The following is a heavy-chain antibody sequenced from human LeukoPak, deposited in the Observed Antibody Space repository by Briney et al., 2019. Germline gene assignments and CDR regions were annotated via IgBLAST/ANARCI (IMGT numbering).Heavy chain of an antibody. CDR1: GFTFSSYG. CDR3: ATSMVRGVIINPLGFY. D-gene: IGHD3-10*01. J-gene: IGHJ4*02. CDR2: IRYDGRNK. Sequence: GGSLRLSCAASGFTFSSYGMHWVRQAPGKGLEWMAFIRYDGRNKYYADSVKGRFTISRDNSKNTLYLQMNSLRAEDTAVYYCATSMVRGVIINPLGFYWGQGTLVTVSS. V-gene: IGHV3-30*02.